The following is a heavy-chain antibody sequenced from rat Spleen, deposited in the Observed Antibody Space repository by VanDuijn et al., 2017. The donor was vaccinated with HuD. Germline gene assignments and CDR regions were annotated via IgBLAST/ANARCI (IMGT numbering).Heavy chain of an antibody. CDR2: ITYDGSST. CDR3: ASRGPYWFAY. V-gene: IGHV5-29*01. J-gene: IGHJ3*01. D-gene: IGHD4-3*01. Sequence: EVQLVESDGGLVQPGRSLKLSCAASGFTYSNSVMAWVRPAPTQGLEWVASITYDGSSTYDRDSVKGRFTISRDNAKSTLYLQMDSLRSEDTATYYCASRGPYWFAYWGQGTLVTVSS. CDR1: GFTYSNSV.